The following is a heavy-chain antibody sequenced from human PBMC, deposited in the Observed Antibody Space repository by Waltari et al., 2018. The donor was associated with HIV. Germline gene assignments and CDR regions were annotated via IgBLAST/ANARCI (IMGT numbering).Heavy chain of an antibody. CDR3: ARDYSNYDPFDY. CDR2: IYHSGST. J-gene: IGHJ4*02. Sequence: QVQLQESGPGLVKPSETLSLTCAVSGYSISSGYYWGWIRQPPGKGLEWIGSIYHSGSTYYNPSLKSRVTISVDTSKNQFSLKLSSVTAADTAVYYCARDYSNYDPFDYWGQGTLVTVSS. CDR1: GYSISSGYY. D-gene: IGHD4-4*01. V-gene: IGHV4-38-2*02.